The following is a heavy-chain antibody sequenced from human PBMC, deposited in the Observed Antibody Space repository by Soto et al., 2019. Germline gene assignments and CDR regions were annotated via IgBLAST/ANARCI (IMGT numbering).Heavy chain of an antibody. V-gene: IGHV3-30-3*01. Sequence: GGSLRLSCAASGFTFSSYAMHWVRQAPGKGLEWVAVISYDGSNKYYADSVKGRFTISRDNSKNTLYLQMNSLRAEDTAVYYCARTQGPFGELHGGLDYWGQGTLVTVSS. CDR2: ISYDGSNK. D-gene: IGHD3-10*01. CDR3: ARTQGPFGELHGGLDY. J-gene: IGHJ4*02. CDR1: GFTFSSYA.